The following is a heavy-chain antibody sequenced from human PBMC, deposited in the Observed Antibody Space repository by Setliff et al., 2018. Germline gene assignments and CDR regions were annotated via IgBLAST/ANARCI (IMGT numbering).Heavy chain of an antibody. V-gene: IGHV3-21*01. CDR2: ISPSRTYI. CDR1: GFIFSSYS. D-gene: IGHD6-25*01. J-gene: IGHJ3*02. CDR3: ARSPANGGHDAFDI. Sequence: PGGSLTLSCAASGFIFSSYSFHWVRQAPGKGLEWVSSISPSRTYIYYADSVEGRFTISRDNAKNSLYLQMNSLGAEDTAVYYCARSPANGGHDAFDIWGQGTMVTVSS.